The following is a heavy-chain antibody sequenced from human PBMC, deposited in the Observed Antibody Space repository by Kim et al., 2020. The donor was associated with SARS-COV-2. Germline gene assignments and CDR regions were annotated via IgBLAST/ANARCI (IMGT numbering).Heavy chain of an antibody. J-gene: IGHJ6*02. Sequence: GGSLRLSCAASGFTFSSYAMHWVRQAPGKGLEWVAVISYDGSNKYYADSVKGRFTISRDNSKNTLYLQMNSLRAEDTAVYYCARDYDFGDYVTILSYYYGMEVWGQGTTVTVSS. V-gene: IGHV3-30*04. CDR1: GFTFSSYA. CDR3: ARDYDFGDYVTILSYYYGMEV. D-gene: IGHD4-17*01. CDR2: ISYDGSNK.